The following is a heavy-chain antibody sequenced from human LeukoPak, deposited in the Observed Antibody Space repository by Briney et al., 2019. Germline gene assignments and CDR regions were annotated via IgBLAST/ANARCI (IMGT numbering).Heavy chain of an antibody. V-gene: IGHV3-7*01. J-gene: IGHJ4*02. D-gene: IGHD2-2*01. CDR2: IKQDGSER. CDR1: GFSFSSYW. CDR3: ATDNVYCSRTSCYQTFDY. Sequence: GGSLRLSCAASGFSFSSYWMSWVRQAPGKGLEWVAIIKQDGSERYYVDSVKGRFTISRDNSRNSLYLQMDILRAEDTAVYYCATDNVYCSRTSCYQTFDYWAREPWSPSPQ.